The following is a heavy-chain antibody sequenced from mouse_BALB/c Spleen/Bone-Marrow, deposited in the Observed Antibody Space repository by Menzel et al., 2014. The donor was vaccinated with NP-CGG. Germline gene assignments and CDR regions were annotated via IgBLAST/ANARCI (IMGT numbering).Heavy chain of an antibody. CDR3: ARRDDGYYAWFAY. D-gene: IGHD2-3*01. J-gene: IGHJ3*01. CDR1: GFNIKDTY. V-gene: IGHV14-3*02. CDR2: IDPANGNT. Sequence: EVQLQQSGAELVQPGASVKLSCTASGFNIKDTYMHWVKQRPEQGLEWIGRIDPANGNTKYDPKFQGKATITADTSSNTAYLQLGSLTSEDTAVYYCARRDDGYYAWFAYWGQGTLVTVSA.